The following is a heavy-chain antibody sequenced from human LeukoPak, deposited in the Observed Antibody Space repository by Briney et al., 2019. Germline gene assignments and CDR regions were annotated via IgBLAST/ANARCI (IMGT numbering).Heavy chain of an antibody. V-gene: IGHV4-31*11. CDR2: IYYSGST. D-gene: IGHD3-3*01. Sequence: SETLSLTCAVSGGSISSGGYSWSWIRQHPGKGLEWIGYIYYSGSTNYNPSLKSRVTISVDTSKNQFSLKLSSVTAADTAVYYCARGVFGYDFWSGYLNWFDPWGQGTLVTVSS. CDR1: GGSISSGGYS. CDR3: ARGVFGYDFWSGYLNWFDP. J-gene: IGHJ5*02.